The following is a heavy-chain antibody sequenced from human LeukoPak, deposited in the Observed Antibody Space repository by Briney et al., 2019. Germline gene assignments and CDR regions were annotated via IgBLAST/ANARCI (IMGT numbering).Heavy chain of an antibody. CDR2: ISAYNGNT. CDR3: ARDRDFWSEGGY. Sequence: GASVKVSCKASGYTFTSYGISWVRQAPGQGVEWMGWISAYNGNTKYAQKLQGRVTMTTDTSTSTAYMELRSLRSDDTAVYYCARDRDFWSEGGYWGQGTLVTVSS. D-gene: IGHD3-3*01. CDR1: GYTFTSYG. V-gene: IGHV1-18*01. J-gene: IGHJ4*02.